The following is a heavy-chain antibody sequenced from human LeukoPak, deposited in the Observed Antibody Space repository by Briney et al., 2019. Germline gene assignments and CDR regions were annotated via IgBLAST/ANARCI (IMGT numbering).Heavy chain of an antibody. Sequence: PGVSLRLSCAASGFSFSTYYVNWVRQAPGKGLEWVACISSGSTYILHADSVRGRFAVSRDNAKNSLYLQMNSLRADDTAVYYCVRENQGSFDYWGRGSLVTV. CDR1: GFSFSTYY. CDR3: VRENQGSFDY. V-gene: IGHV3-21*01. CDR2: ISSGSTYI. D-gene: IGHD1-14*01. J-gene: IGHJ4*01.